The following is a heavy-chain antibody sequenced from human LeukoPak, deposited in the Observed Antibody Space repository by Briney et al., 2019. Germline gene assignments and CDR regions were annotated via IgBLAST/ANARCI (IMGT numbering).Heavy chain of an antibody. CDR3: ARVTTYDILTGYYSYYFDY. D-gene: IGHD3-9*01. Sequence: SETLSLTCTVSGGSISSSSYYWGWIRQPPGKGLEWIGSIYYSGSTYYNPSLKSRVTISVDTSKNQFSLKLSSVTAADTAVYYCARVTTYDILTGYYSYYFDYWGQGTLVTVSS. J-gene: IGHJ4*02. CDR2: IYYSGST. V-gene: IGHV4-39*07. CDR1: GGSISSSSYY.